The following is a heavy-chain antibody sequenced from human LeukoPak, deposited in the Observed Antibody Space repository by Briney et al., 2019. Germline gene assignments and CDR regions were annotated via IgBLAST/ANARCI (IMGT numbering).Heavy chain of an antibody. CDR3: ARARPRVLRFLEWSYYGMDV. CDR1: GYTFTSYD. J-gene: IGHJ6*02. V-gene: IGHV1-8*01. D-gene: IGHD3-3*01. Sequence: ASVKVSCKASGYTFTSYDINWVRQATGQGLEWMGWMNPNSGNTSYAQKFQGRVTMTRNTSISTAYMELSSLRSEDTAVYYCARARPRVLRFLEWSYYGMDVWGQGTTVTVSS. CDR2: MNPNSGNT.